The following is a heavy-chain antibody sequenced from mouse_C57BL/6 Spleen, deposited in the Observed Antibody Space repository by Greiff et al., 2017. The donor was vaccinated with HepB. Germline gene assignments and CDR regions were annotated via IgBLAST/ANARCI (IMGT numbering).Heavy chain of an antibody. D-gene: IGHD2-2*01. V-gene: IGHV1-53*01. Sequence: QVQLKQPGTELVKPGASVKLSCKASGYTFTSYWMHWVKQRPGQGLEWIGNINPSNGGTNYNEKFKSKATLTVDKSSSTAYMQLSSLTSEDSAVYYCARRERMVTEPAWFAYWGQGTLVTVSA. CDR2: INPSNGGT. CDR1: GYTFTSYW. CDR3: ARRERMVTEPAWFAY. J-gene: IGHJ3*01.